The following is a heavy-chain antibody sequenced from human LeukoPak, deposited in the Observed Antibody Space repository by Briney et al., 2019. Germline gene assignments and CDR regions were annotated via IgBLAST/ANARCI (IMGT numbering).Heavy chain of an antibody. J-gene: IGHJ4*02. CDR1: GGSISSGSYY. CDR3: ARVRYYDILTEIMDY. CDR2: IYTSGST. D-gene: IGHD3-9*01. Sequence: PSQTLSLTCTVSGGSISSGSYYWRWIRQPAGKGLEWIGRIYTSGSTNYNPSLKSRVTISVDTSKNQFSLKLSSVTAADTAVYYCARVRYYDILTEIMDYWGQGTLVTVSS. V-gene: IGHV4-61*02.